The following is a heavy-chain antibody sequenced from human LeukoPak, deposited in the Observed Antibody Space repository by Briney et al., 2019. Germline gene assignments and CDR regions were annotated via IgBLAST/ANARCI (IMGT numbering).Heavy chain of an antibody. Sequence: RSGGSLRLSCAASGFTFSSYEMNWVRQAPGKGLEWVPYISSSGSTIYYADSVKGRFTISRDNAKNSLYLQMNSLRAEDTAVYYCARVTATHQVYWGQGTLVTVSS. J-gene: IGHJ4*02. CDR3: ARVTATHQVY. D-gene: IGHD2-15*01. V-gene: IGHV3-48*03. CDR1: GFTFSSYE. CDR2: ISSSGSTI.